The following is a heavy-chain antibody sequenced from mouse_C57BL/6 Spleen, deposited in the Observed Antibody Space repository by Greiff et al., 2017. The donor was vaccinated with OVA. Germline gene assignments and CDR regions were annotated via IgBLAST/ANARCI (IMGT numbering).Heavy chain of an antibody. Sequence: EVQLVESGGGLVQPGGSLKLSCAASGFTFSDYYMYWVRQTPEKRLEWVAYISNGGGSTYYPDTVKGRFTISRDNAKNTLYLQMSRLKSEDTAMYYGARHDTTVATGYFDVWGTGTTVTVSS. D-gene: IGHD1-1*01. CDR3: ARHDTTVATGYFDV. CDR2: ISNGGGST. V-gene: IGHV5-12*01. CDR1: GFTFSDYY. J-gene: IGHJ1*03.